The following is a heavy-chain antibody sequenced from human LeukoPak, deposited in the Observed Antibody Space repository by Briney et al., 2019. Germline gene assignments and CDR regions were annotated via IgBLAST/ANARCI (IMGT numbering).Heavy chain of an antibody. CDR1: GYTFTSYG. J-gene: IGHJ4*02. CDR2: ISANNGNT. Sequence: GASVKVSCKASGYTFTSYGISWVRQAPGQGLEWMGWISANNGNTNYAQKLQGRVDMTTDTSTSTAYMELRSLRSDDTAVYYCAKVYYDSRGDLFDYWGQGTLVTVSS. CDR3: AKVYYDSRGDLFDY. V-gene: IGHV1-18*01. D-gene: IGHD3-22*01.